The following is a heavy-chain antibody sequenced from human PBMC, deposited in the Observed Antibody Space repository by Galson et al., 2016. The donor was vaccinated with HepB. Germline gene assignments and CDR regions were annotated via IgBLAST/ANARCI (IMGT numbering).Heavy chain of an antibody. D-gene: IGHD2-2*01. CDR3: ARDSKDIVVVPAALMALYYYYMDV. Sequence: SPRLSCAASGFTFSSYAMHWVRQAPGKGLEWVAVISYDGSNKYYADSVKGRFTISRDNSKNTLYLQMNSLRAEDTAVYYCARDSKDIVVVPAALMALYYYYMDVWGKGTTVTVSS. CDR1: GFTFSSYA. V-gene: IGHV3-30-3*01. CDR2: ISYDGSNK. J-gene: IGHJ6*03.